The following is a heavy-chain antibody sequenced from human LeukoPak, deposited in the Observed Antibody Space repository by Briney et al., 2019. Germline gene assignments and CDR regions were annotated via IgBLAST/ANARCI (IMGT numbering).Heavy chain of an antibody. J-gene: IGHJ4*02. V-gene: IGHV1-69*13. CDR3: ARSHYYDSSGYYSDY. D-gene: IGHD3-22*01. CDR1: GGTFISYA. CDR2: IIPIFGTA. Sequence: ASVKVSCKASGGTFISYAISWVRQAPGQGLEWMGGIIPIFGTANYAQKFQGRVTITADESTSTAYMELSSLRSEDTAVYYCARSHYYDSSGYYSDYWGQGTLVTVSS.